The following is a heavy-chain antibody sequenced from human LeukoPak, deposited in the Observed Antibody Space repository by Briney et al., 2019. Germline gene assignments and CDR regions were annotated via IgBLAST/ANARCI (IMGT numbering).Heavy chain of an antibody. CDR2: MSYSGST. J-gene: IGHJ4*02. V-gene: IGHV4-59*01. D-gene: IGHD6-19*01. CDR1: GFTFSSYA. CDR3: ARGTAVAHDY. Sequence: GSLRLSCAASGFTFSSYAMSWVRQAPGKGLEWIGYMSYSGSTNYNPSLRSRVTISIHTSRDQFSLKLSSVTAADTAFYYCARGTAVAHDYWGQGTLVTVSS.